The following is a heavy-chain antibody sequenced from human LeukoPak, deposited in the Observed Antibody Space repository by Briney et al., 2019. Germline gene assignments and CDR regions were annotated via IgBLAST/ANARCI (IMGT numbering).Heavy chain of an antibody. CDR3: ARSHPAFDI. J-gene: IGHJ3*02. V-gene: IGHV3-21*01. Sequence: PGGSLRLSCTASGFTFNGYSMNWVRQAPGKGLEWVSSISSSSYIYYADSVKGRFTISRDNAKNSLYLQMNSLRAEDTAVYYCARSHPAFDIWGQGTMVTVSS. CDR1: GFTFNGYS. CDR2: ISSSSYI.